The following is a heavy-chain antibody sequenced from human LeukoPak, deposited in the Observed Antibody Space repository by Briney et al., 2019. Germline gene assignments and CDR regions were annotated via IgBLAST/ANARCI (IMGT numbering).Heavy chain of an antibody. CDR1: GFTFSSYS. CDR2: ISSSSSYI. V-gene: IGHV3-21*01. CDR3: ARDGRLLNYNMDV. J-gene: IGHJ6*03. Sequence: GGSLRLSCAASGFTFSSYSMNWVRQAPGKGLEWVSSISSSSSYIYYADSMKGRFTISRDNAKKSMYLQMNSLRAEDTAVYYCARDGRLLNYNMDVWGKGTTVAVSS. D-gene: IGHD2-15*01.